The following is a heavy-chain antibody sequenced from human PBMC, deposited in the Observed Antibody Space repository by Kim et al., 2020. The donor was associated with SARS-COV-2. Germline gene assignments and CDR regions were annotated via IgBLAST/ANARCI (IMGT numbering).Heavy chain of an antibody. CDR2: IYYSGST. Sequence: SETLSLTCTVSGGSISSYYWSWIRQPPGKGLEWIGYIYYSGSTNYNPSLKSRVTISVDTSKNQFSLKLNSVTAADTAVYYCARRETTVVRGGLYYYMDVWGKGTTVTVSS. CDR1: GGSISSYY. D-gene: IGHD4-17*01. V-gene: IGHV4-59*08. J-gene: IGHJ6*03. CDR3: ARRETTVVRGGLYYYMDV.